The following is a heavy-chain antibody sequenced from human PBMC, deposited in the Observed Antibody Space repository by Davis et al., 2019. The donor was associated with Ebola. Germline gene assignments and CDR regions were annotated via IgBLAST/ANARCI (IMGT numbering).Heavy chain of an antibody. D-gene: IGHD1-26*01. Sequence: TLSLTCAASGCSISSGGYSWSWIRQPPGQGLECIGYTYHGGSTYYNPSLRRRVSISVDRSKNQFSLNLSSVTAADTAVYYCARAKANIVGATAIDYWGQGALVTVSS. J-gene: IGHJ4*02. CDR1: GCSISSGGYS. CDR2: TYHGGST. CDR3: ARAKANIVGATAIDY. V-gene: IGHV4-30-2*01.